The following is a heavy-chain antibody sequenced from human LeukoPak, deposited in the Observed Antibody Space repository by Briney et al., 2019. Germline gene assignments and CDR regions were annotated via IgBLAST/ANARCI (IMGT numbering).Heavy chain of an antibody. J-gene: IGHJ4*02. V-gene: IGHV1-69*01. Sequence: GASVKVSCKASGGTFSSYDISWVRQAPGQGLEWMGGIIPIFGTANYAQKFQGRVTITADGSTSTAYMELSSLRSEDTAVYYCARMNYPYNWNDGEPDFDYWGQGTLVTVSS. CDR2: IIPIFGTA. CDR1: GGTFSSYD. D-gene: IGHD1-1*01. CDR3: ARMNYPYNWNDGEPDFDY.